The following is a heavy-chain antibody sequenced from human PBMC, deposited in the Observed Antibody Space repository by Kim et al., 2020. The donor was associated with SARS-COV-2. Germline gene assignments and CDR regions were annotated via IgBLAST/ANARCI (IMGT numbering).Heavy chain of an antibody. V-gene: IGHV3-30*18. D-gene: IGHD6-19*01. CDR1: GFTLSSHG. J-gene: IGHJ4*02. Sequence: GGSLRLSCAASGFTLSSHGMHWVCQAPGKGLEWVACISYDGSNKYYADSVKGRFTISRDNSKNTRYLQMNSLRAVDTAVYYCAKNVAGSFDYWGRGTLVTLSP. CDR2: ISYDGSNK. CDR3: AKNVAGSFDY.